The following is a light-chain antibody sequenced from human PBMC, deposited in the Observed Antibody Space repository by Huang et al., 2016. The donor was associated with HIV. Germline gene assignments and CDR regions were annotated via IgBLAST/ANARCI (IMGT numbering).Light chain of an antibody. CDR1: QGISSY. Sequence: EIVLTQSPATLSLSPGQRATLSCRASQGISSYLAWYQQKPGLAPRLLIYDASNRATGIPVRFSGSGSGTDFTPTISSLEPEDFAVYYCQQRSDWPLTFGGGTKVEIK. V-gene: IGKV3-11*01. CDR3: QQRSDWPLT. J-gene: IGKJ4*01. CDR2: DAS.